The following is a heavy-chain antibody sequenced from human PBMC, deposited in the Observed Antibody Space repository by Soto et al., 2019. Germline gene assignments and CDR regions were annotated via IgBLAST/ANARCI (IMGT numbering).Heavy chain of an antibody. Sequence: GASVKVSCKASGGTFSSYAMSWVRQAPGQGLEWMGGIIPIFGTANYAQKFQGRVTITADESTSTAYMELSSLRSEDTAVYYCAKDGYTHGQPDYWGQGTLVTVSS. V-gene: IGHV1-69*13. CDR3: AKDGYTHGQPDY. CDR1: GGTFSSYA. J-gene: IGHJ4*02. D-gene: IGHD5-18*01. CDR2: IIPIFGTA.